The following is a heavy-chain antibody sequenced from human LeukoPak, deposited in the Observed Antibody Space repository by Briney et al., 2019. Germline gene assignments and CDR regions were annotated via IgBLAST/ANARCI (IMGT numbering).Heavy chain of an antibody. Sequence: SGGSLRLSCAASGFTVSSNYMSWVRQAPGKGLEWVSVMYSGGSTYYADSVKGRFTISRDNSKNTLYLQMNSLRAEDTAVYYCARGVPYASWSGPHYSDYWGQGTLVTVSS. V-gene: IGHV3-53*01. CDR1: GFTVSSNY. D-gene: IGHD3-3*01. CDR3: ARGVPYASWSGPHYSDY. J-gene: IGHJ4*02. CDR2: MYSGGST.